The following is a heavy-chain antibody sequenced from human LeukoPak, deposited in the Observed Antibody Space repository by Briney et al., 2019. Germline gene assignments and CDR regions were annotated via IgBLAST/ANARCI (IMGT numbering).Heavy chain of an antibody. CDR3: AKGGSVLLWFGELLYDAFDI. J-gene: IGHJ3*02. V-gene: IGHV3-30*18. CDR2: ISYDGSNK. Sequence: GGSLRLSCAASGFTFSDYGMHWVRQAPGKGLEWVTVISYDGSNKYYADSVKGRFTISRDNSKNTLYLQMNSLRAEDTAVYYCAKGGSVLLWFGELLYDAFDIWGQGTMVTVSS. CDR1: GFTFSDYG. D-gene: IGHD3-10*01.